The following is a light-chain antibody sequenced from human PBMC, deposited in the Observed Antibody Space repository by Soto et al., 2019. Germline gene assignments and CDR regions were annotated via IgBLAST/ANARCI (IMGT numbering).Light chain of an antibody. CDR1: QSIGSY. CDR3: QQSYSYVCT. CDR2: AAT. Sequence: DIQMTQSPSSLSASVGDRVTITCRASQSIGSYLHWYQQKPRTAPKLLIYAATTLQSGVPSRFSGSGSGTAFTLTISSLQPEDFATYYWQQSYSYVCTFGQGTKLEIK. V-gene: IGKV1-39*01. J-gene: IGKJ2*02.